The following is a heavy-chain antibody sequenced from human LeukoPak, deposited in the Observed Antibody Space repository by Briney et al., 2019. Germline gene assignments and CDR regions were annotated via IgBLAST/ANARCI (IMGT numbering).Heavy chain of an antibody. Sequence: PSETLSLTCTVSGGSINSYYWSWIRQPAGKGLEWIGRFYTSGSTNYNPSFKSRVTMSVDTSKNQFSLNRSSVTAADTAVYYCARERRITMVRGGFDYWGQGTLVTVSS. CDR1: GGSINSYY. CDR2: FYTSGST. D-gene: IGHD3-10*01. CDR3: ARERRITMVRGGFDY. V-gene: IGHV4-4*07. J-gene: IGHJ4*02.